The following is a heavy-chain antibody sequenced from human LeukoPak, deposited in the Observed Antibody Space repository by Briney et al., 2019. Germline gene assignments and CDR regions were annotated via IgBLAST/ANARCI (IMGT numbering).Heavy chain of an antibody. J-gene: IGHJ4*02. Sequence: GGSLRLSCAASGFTFSSYAMSWVRPAPGKGLEWVSAISGSGGSTYYADSVKGRFTISRDNSKNTLYLQMNSLRAEDTAVYYCAKDLSSGWDLGLRYYFDYWGQGTLVTVSS. CDR1: GFTFSSYA. CDR3: AKDLSSGWDLGLRYYFDY. D-gene: IGHD6-19*01. V-gene: IGHV3-23*01. CDR2: ISGSGGST.